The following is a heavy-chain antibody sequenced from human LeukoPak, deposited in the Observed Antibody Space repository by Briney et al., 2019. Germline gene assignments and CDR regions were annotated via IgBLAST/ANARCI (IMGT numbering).Heavy chain of an antibody. J-gene: IGHJ4*02. V-gene: IGHV5-51*01. CDR2: LYPGESDT. CDR1: GYTVTIEW. Sequence: GGSLQISCQGSGYTVTIEWIGWVRQVPGKGLGWMWILYPGESDTRYSPSFQGKVTISADKSISTAYLQWSSLKASDTAMYYCARLRGYSSSSEFDYWGQGTLVTVSS. D-gene: IGHD6-13*01. CDR3: ARLRGYSSSSEFDY.